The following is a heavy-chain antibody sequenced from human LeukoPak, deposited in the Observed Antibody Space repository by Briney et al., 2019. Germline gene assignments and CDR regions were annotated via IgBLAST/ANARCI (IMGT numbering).Heavy chain of an antibody. CDR1: GFTFSTYE. CDR3: ARNPGGRSSINNWFDP. J-gene: IGHJ5*02. V-gene: IGHV3-48*03. D-gene: IGHD6-13*01. CDR2: ISAGGTSI. Sequence: GGSLRLSCVSSGFTFSTYEMNWVRQAPGKGLEWVSYISAGGTSIYSADSVKGRFTISRDNAKNSLYLQMNSLKPEDTAVYYCARNPGGRSSINNWFDPWGQGTLVTVSS.